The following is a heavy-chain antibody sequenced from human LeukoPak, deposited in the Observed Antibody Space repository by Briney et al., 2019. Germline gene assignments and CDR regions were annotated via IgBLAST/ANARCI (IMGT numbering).Heavy chain of an antibody. CDR2: IGTAGDT. D-gene: IGHD1-26*01. J-gene: IGHJ3*02. CDR1: GFTFSSYD. CDR3: ASSSSGSYGAFDI. Sequence: GGSLRLSCAASGFTFSSYDMHWVRQATGKGLEWVSAIGTAGDTYYPGSVKGRFTISRENAKNSLYPQMNSLRAGDTAVYYCASSSSGSYGAFDIWGQGTMVTVSS. V-gene: IGHV3-13*04.